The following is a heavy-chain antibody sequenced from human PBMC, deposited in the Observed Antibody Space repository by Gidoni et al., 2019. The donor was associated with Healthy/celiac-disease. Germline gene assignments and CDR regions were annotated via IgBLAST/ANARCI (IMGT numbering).Heavy chain of an antibody. CDR3: AKGPEYSSSFQGVVDY. V-gene: IGHV3-23*01. CDR2: ISGSGGST. Sequence: EVQLLESGGGLVQPGGSLRLSCSASGFTFSSYAMSWVRQAPGKGLEWVSAISGSGGSTYYADSVKGRFTISRDNSKNTLYLQMNSLRAEDTAVYYCAKGPEYSSSFQGVVDYWGQGTLVTVSS. CDR1: GFTFSSYA. D-gene: IGHD6-6*01. J-gene: IGHJ4*02.